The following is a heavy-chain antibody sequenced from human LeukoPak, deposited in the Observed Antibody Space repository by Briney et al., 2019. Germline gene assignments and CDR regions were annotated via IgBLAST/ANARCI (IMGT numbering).Heavy chain of an antibody. CDR2: IPDSAGTT. V-gene: IGHV3-23*01. CDR3: AKGKISAADAIDS. D-gene: IGHD6-13*01. CDR1: RFTFSNYA. J-gene: IGHJ4*02. Sequence: GGSLRPSCAASRFTFSNYAMTWVRQAPGRGLEWVSSIPDSAGTTYYADSVKGRFTISRDNSKNTLCLQMNSLRAEDTAVYYCAKGKISAADAIDSWGQGTLVTVSS.